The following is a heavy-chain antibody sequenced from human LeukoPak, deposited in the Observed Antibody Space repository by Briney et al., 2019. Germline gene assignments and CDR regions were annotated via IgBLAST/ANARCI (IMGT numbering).Heavy chain of an antibody. CDR2: INAGNGNT. CDR3: ARDLQIAVTGPRFYYYGVDV. CDR1: GCTFTNFA. D-gene: IGHD6-19*01. Sequence: ASVKVSCKASGCTFTNFAMHWVRQAPGQRLEWMGWINAGNGNTKFSQKFQGRVTVIRDTSASTVYMELSSLRFEDTAVYFCARDLQIAVTGPRFYYYGVDVWGQGTTVTVSS. J-gene: IGHJ6*02. V-gene: IGHV1-3*01.